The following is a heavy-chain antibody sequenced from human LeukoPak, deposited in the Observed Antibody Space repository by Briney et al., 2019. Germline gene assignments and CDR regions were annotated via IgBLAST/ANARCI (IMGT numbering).Heavy chain of an antibody. CDR2: IYYSGST. Sequence: PSETLSLTCTVSGGSISSSSYYWGWIRQPPGKGLEWIGSIYYSGSTYYNPSLKSRVTISVGTSKNQFSLKLSSVTAADTAVYYCAREESSSADFDYWGQGTLVTVSS. J-gene: IGHJ4*02. CDR3: AREESSSADFDY. V-gene: IGHV4-39*07. CDR1: GGSISSSSYY. D-gene: IGHD6-6*01.